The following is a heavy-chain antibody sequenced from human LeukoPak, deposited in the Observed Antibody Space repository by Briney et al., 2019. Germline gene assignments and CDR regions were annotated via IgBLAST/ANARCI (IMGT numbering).Heavy chain of an antibody. D-gene: IGHD6-19*01. V-gene: IGHV1-46*01. Sequence: ASVKVSCKASGYTFTSYYMHWVRQAPGQGLEWMGVINPSGGSTSYAQKFQGRVTMTRDTSTSTTYMELSSLRSEDTAVYYCAKATRAPSKSLIAVAFDYWGQGTLVTVSS. J-gene: IGHJ4*02. CDR2: INPSGGST. CDR3: AKATRAPSKSLIAVAFDY. CDR1: GYTFTSYY.